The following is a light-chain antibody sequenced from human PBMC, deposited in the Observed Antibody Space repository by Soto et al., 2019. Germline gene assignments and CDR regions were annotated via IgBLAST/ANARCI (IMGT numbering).Light chain of an antibody. CDR1: QSVSSSY. V-gene: IGKV3-20*01. CDR3: QQYHNWPPRT. CDR2: GAS. J-gene: IGKJ5*01. Sequence: ETFIAPAPGPPCLSLWERATPSLKGRQSVSSSYLAWYQQKPGQAPRHLIYGASSRATSIPDRFSGSGYGTEYTLTISSLQQEEFAVYYCQQYHNWPPRTFGQGTRLEIK.